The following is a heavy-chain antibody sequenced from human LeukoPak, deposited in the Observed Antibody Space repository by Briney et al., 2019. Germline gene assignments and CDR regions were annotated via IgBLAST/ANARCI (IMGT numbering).Heavy chain of an antibody. D-gene: IGHD3-10*01. Sequence: GGSLRLSCAASGFPFSSYAMSWVRQAPGKGLEWVSGISGSGGRTYYADSVKGRFAVSRDNSQNTLHLEMNSLRADDTAVYYCAKGSSVVLLFDYWGQGTLVTVSS. J-gene: IGHJ4*02. CDR2: ISGSGGRT. CDR3: AKGSSVVLLFDY. V-gene: IGHV3-23*01. CDR1: GFPFSSYA.